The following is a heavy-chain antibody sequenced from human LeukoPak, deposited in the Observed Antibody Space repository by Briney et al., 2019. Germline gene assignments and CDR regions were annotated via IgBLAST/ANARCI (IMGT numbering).Heavy chain of an antibody. CDR1: GFTFSSYW. J-gene: IGHJ4*02. D-gene: IGHD4-17*01. CDR3: ARGPRTTVVTRPLDY. CDR2: INHSGST. V-gene: IGHV4-34*01. Sequence: PGGSLRLSCAASGFTFSSYWMSWVRQPPGKGLEWIGEINHSGSTNYNPSLKSRVTISVDTSKNQFSLKLSSVTAADTAVYYCARGPRTTVVTRPLDYWGQGTLVTVSS.